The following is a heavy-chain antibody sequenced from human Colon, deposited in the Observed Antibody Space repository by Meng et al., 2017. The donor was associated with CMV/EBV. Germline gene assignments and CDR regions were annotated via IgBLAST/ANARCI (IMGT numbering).Heavy chain of an antibody. CDR3: ARDLSGASDF. V-gene: IGHV3-74*01. CDR1: GFTFSRFW. J-gene: IGHJ4*02. D-gene: IGHD7-27*01. Sequence: EGQLVAAGGGLVLPGGSLRLSCPASGFTFSRFWMHWVRQAPGKGLVWVSRTNEDGTITNYADSVKGRFTISRDNAENTLYLQMNSLRAEDTAVYYCARDLSGASDFWGQGTLVTVSS. CDR2: TNEDGTIT.